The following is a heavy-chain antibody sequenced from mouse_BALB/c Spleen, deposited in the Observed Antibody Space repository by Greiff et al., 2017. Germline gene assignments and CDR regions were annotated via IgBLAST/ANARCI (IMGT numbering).Heavy chain of an antibody. CDR2: IWSGGST. V-gene: IGHV2-2*02. CDR1: GFSLTSYG. CDR3: ARNYFSGTSWYFDV. J-gene: IGHJ1*01. D-gene: IGHD4-1*01. Sequence: VQLQQSGPGLVQPSQSLSITCTVSGFSLTSYGVHWVRQSPGKGLEWLGVIWSGGSTDYNAAFISRLSISKDNSKSQVFFKMNSLQANDTAIYYCARNYFSGTSWYFDVWGAGTTVTVSS.